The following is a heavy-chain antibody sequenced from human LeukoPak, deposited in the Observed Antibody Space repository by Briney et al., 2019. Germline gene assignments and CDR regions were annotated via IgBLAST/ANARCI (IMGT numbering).Heavy chain of an antibody. CDR3: AILHYYDRSCYYSNPNGDY. V-gene: IGHV4-39*07. CDR1: GGSISSSSYY. D-gene: IGHD3-22*01. CDR2: IYYSGST. J-gene: IGHJ4*02. Sequence: SETLSLTCTVSGGSISSSSYYWGWIRQPPGKGLEWIGSIYYSGSTYYNPSLKSRVTISVDKSKNQFSLKLSSVTAADTAVYYCAILHYYDRSCYYSNPNGDYWGQGTLVTVSS.